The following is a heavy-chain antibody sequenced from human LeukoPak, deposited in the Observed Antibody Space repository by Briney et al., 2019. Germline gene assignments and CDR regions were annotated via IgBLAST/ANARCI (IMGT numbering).Heavy chain of an antibody. CDR2: IDADGSST. V-gene: IGHV3-74*01. Sequence: PGGSMRLSCAASGFTFSSYWMHWVRQTPEKGLEWVSRIDADGSSTIYADSVRGRFTISRDNAKNTLYLQMNTLRVEDTAVYYCTRDLMDYDVSTGLHHYYMDVWGQGTTVTVSS. CDR1: GFTFSSYW. J-gene: IGHJ6*02. CDR3: TRDLMDYDVSTGLHHYYMDV. D-gene: IGHD3-9*01.